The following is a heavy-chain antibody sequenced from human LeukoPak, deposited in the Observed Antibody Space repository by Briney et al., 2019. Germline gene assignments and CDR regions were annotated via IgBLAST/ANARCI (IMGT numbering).Heavy chain of an antibody. CDR2: IYYSGST. Sequence: PSETLSLTCTVSGGSFSSGSYYWSWIRQPPGKGLEWIGYIYYSGSTNYNPSLKSRVTISVDTSKNQFSLKLSSVTAADTAVYYCARDVGYCSSTSCAWVTDYWGQGTLVTVSS. CDR3: ARDVGYCSSTSCAWVTDY. CDR1: GGSFSSGSYY. J-gene: IGHJ4*02. V-gene: IGHV4-61*01. D-gene: IGHD2-2*01.